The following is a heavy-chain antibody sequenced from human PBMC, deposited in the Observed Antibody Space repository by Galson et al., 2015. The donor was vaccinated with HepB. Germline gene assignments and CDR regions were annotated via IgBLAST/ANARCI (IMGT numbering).Heavy chain of an antibody. V-gene: IGHV4-61*01. Sequence: LSLTCTVSGGSVSSGSYYWRWIRQPPGKGLEWIGYIYYSGSTNYNPSLKSRVTISVDTSKNQFSLKLSSVTAADTAVYYCAREPTPYSSGWLDAFDIWGHGTMATVSS. CDR2: IYYSGST. D-gene: IGHD6-19*01. CDR1: GGSVSSGSYY. J-gene: IGHJ3*02. CDR3: AREPTPYSSGWLDAFDI.